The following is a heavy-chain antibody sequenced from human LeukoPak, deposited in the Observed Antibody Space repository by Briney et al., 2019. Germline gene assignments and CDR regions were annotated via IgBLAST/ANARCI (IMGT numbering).Heavy chain of an antibody. CDR3: ARTPWQLLQDAFDI. J-gene: IGHJ3*02. CDR1: GYTFTSYA. D-gene: IGHD6-6*01. CDR2: INTNTGNP. V-gene: IGHV7-4-1*02. Sequence: ASVKVSCKASGYTFTSYAMNWVRQAPGQGLEWMGWINTNTGNPTYAQGFTGRFAFSLDTSVSTAYLQISSLKAEDTAVYYCARTPWQLLQDAFDIWGQGTMVTVSS.